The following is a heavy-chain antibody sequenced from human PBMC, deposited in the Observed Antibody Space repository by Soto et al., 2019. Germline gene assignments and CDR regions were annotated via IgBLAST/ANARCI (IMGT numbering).Heavy chain of an antibody. CDR3: AKDSRPYVVARLYYYYMDV. D-gene: IGHD2-15*01. J-gene: IGHJ6*03. CDR2: ISWNSGSI. CDR1: GFTFDDYA. Sequence: GGSLRLSCAASGFTFDDYAMHWVRQAPGKGLEWVSGISWNSGSIGYADSVKGRFTISRDNAKNSLYLQMNSLRAEDTALYYCAKDSRPYVVARLYYYYMDVWGKGTTVTVSS. V-gene: IGHV3-9*01.